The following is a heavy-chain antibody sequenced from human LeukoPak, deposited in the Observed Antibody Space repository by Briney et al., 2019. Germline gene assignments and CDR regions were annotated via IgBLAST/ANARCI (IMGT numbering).Heavy chain of an antibody. CDR2: INTNTGNP. Sequence: ASVKVSCKASGYTFTSYAMNWVRQAPGQGLEWMGWINTNTGNPTYAQGFTGRFVFSLDTSVSTAYLQISSLKAEDTAVYYCARDFTMVRGVIITTYGMDVWGQGTTVTVSS. J-gene: IGHJ6*02. CDR1: GYTFTSYA. V-gene: IGHV7-4-1*02. D-gene: IGHD3-10*01. CDR3: ARDFTMVRGVIITTYGMDV.